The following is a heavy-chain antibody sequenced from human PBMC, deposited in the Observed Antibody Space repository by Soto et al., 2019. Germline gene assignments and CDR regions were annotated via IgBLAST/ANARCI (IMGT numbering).Heavy chain of an antibody. V-gene: IGHV4-30-4*08. CDR1: GGSISYEYYH. Sequence: TLSLTRTVSGGSISYEYYHWTWIRQSPGKGLEWIGYIHYSGSIIYNPSFKSRVTTSVDTSKNQFSLQLSSVTAADTAVYFCAREDDGGDRDYYGLDVWGQGTTVTVSS. D-gene: IGHD2-21*02. J-gene: IGHJ6*02. CDR2: IHYSGSI. CDR3: AREDDGGDRDYYGLDV.